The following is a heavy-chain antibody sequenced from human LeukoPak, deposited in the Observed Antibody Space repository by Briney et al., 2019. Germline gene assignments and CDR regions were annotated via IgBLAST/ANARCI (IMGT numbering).Heavy chain of an antibody. J-gene: IGHJ4*02. CDR1: GFTLSTYV. CDR3: ARSSGNYWAAPFDY. D-gene: IGHD1-26*01. V-gene: IGHV3-23*01. Sequence: PGGSLRLSCAASGFTLSTYVMTWVRQAPGKGLEWVSSISRSGDTTYYGDSVKGRFTISRDNSKSPVYLQMNSLRAEDTAVYYCARSSGNYWAAPFDYWGQGTLVTVSS. CDR2: ISRSGDTT.